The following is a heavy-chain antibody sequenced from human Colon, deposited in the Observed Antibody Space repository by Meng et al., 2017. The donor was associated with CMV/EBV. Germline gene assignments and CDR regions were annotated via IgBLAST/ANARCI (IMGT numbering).Heavy chain of an antibody. V-gene: IGHV4-30-2*01. CDR1: GGSISSGGYS. CDR2: IYYSGSS. CDR3: ARGSPLYGLDV. Sequence: CDASGGSISSGGYSWNWIRQPPGKGLEWIGYIYYSGSSYYNSTLKSRVTISIDRSKNQFSLNVNSVTAADTAVYYCARGSPLYGLDVWGQGTLVTVSS. J-gene: IGHJ6*02.